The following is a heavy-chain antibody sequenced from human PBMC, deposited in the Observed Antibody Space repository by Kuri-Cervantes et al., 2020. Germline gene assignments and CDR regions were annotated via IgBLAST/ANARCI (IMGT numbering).Heavy chain of an antibody. D-gene: IGHD3-9*01. J-gene: IGHJ6*02. Sequence: GESLKISCAASGFTFSSYAMSWVRQAPGKGLEWVSAISGSGGSTYYADSVKGRFTISRDNSKNTLYLQMNSLRAEDTAVYYCAKDSRVRYFDWLPSYYYYGMDVWGQGTTVTVSS. CDR3: AKDSRVRYFDWLPSYYYYGMDV. CDR1: GFTFSSYA. CDR2: ISGSGGST. V-gene: IGHV3-23*01.